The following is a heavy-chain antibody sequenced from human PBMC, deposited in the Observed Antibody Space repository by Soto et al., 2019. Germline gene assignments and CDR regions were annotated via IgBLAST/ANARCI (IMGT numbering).Heavy chain of an antibody. CDR2: IIPILGIA. V-gene: IGHV1-69*08. D-gene: IGHD2-2*01. CDR3: AREGDCSSTSCYGGHCYDYMDV. CDR1: GGTFSSYT. Sequence: QVQLVQSGAEVKKPGSSVKVSCKASGGTFSSYTISWVRQAPGQGLEWMGRIIPILGIANYAQKFQGRVTITADKSTSTAYMELNRLRCEDTAVYYCAREGDCSSTSCYGGHCYDYMDVRGKGTTVSVSS. J-gene: IGHJ6*03.